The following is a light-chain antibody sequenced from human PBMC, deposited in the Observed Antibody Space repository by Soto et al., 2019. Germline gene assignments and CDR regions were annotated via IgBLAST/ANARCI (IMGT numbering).Light chain of an antibody. CDR3: QSYDSSLSGYV. CDR2: GNS. V-gene: IGLV1-40*01. J-gene: IGLJ1*01. Sequence: VLTQPPSVSGAPGQRVTISCTWSSSNIGAGYDVHWYRQLPGTAPKLLIYGNSNRPSGVPDRFSGSKSGTSASLAITGLRAEDEADYYCQSYDSSLSGYVFGTGTKVTVL. CDR1: SSNIGAGYD.